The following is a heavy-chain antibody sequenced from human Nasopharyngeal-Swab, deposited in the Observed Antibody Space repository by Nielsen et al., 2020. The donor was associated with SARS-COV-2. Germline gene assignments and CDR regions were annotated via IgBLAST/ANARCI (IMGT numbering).Heavy chain of an antibody. CDR2: IWYDGSNK. CDR3: ARDLIAVAGYGMDV. V-gene: IGHV3-33*01. CDR1: GFTFSSYG. D-gene: IGHD6-19*01. J-gene: IGHJ6*02. Sequence: GESLKISCAASGFTFSSYGMHWVRQAPGKGLEWVAVIWYDGSNKYYADSVKGRFTISRDNSKNTLYLQMNSLRAEDTAVYYCARDLIAVAGYGMDVRGQGTTVTVSS.